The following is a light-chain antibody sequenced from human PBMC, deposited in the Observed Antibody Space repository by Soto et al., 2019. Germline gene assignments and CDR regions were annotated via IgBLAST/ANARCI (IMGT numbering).Light chain of an antibody. CDR2: EVS. J-gene: IGLJ2*01. CDR1: SSDVGGYNY. CDR3: SSYTTSGTLV. Sequence: QSALTQPTSVSGSPGQSITISCTGTSSDVGGYNYVSWYQQHPGKVPKVMIFEVSNRPSGISHRFSGSKSGNTASLTNSGLQAEDEADYYCSSYTTSGTLVFGGGTKLTVL. V-gene: IGLV2-14*01.